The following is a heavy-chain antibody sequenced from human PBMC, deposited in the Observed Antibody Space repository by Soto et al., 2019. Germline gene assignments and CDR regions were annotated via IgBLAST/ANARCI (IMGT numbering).Heavy chain of an antibody. CDR1: GGSFSGYY. D-gene: IGHD6-19*01. J-gene: IGHJ4*02. V-gene: IGHV4-34*01. CDR3: ARGGGVAVAGNDY. CDR2: INHSGST. Sequence: SETLSLTCAVYGGSFSGYYWSWIRQPPGKGLEWIGEINHSGSTNYNPSLKSRVTISVDTSKNQFSLKLSSVTAADTAVYYCARGGGVAVAGNDYRGQGTLVTVSS.